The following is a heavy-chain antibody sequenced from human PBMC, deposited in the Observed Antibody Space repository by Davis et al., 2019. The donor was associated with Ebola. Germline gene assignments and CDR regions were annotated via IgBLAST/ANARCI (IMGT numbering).Heavy chain of an antibody. V-gene: IGHV1-46*03. CDR1: GYTFITYY. D-gene: IGHD3-22*01. CDR2: INPNDGRT. CDR3: ARDPPYYDSSGYYSRFDY. Sequence: AASVKVSCKASGYTFITYYMHWVRQAPGQGLEWMGMINPNDGRTIYAQKFQGRVTMTRDTSTSTVYMELSSLRSEDTAVYYCARDPPYYDSSGYYSRFDYWGQGTLVTVSS. J-gene: IGHJ4*02.